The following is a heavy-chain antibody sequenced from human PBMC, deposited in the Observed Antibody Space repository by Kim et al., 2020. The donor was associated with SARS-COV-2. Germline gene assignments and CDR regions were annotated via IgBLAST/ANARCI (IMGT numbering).Heavy chain of an antibody. V-gene: IGHV1-2*06. CDR3: ARDGTLIPYYYYYGMDV. J-gene: IGHJ6*02. CDR1: GYTFTGYY. Sequence: ASVKVSCKASGYTFTGYYMHWVRQAPGQGLEWMGRINPNSGGTNYAQKFQGRVTMTRDTSISTAYMELSRLRSDDTAVYYCARDGTLIPYYYYYGMDVWGQGTTVTVSS. D-gene: IGHD1-1*01. CDR2: INPNSGGT.